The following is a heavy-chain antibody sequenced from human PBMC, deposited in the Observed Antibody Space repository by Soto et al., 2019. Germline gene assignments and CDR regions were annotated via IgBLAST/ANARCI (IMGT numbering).Heavy chain of an antibody. CDR1: GFTFSSYS. CDR2: ISGSGDST. CDR3: AKQVTAGTARYDY. Sequence: GGSLRLSCAASGFTFSSYSMNWVRQAPGKGLEWVSVISGSGDSTYYADSVKGRFTISRDNSEDTLYLRMNSLRAEDTAVYYCAKQVTAGTARYDYWGQGSLVPVSS. D-gene: IGHD6-13*01. V-gene: IGHV3-23*01. J-gene: IGHJ4*02.